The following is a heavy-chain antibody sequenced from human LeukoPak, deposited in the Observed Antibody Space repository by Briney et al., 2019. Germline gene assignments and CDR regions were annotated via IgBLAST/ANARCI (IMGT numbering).Heavy chain of an antibody. CDR1: GFTFSSYA. D-gene: IGHD2-15*01. V-gene: IGHV3-23*01. CDR2: ISGSGGST. J-gene: IGHJ4*02. Sequence: GGSLRLSCAASGFTFSSYAMSWVRQAPGKGLEWVSAISGSGGSTYYADSVKGRFTISRDNSKNTLYLQMNSLRAEDTAVYYCAKELPQFSCSTAPENGDYCGQGTLVTVSS. CDR3: AKELPQFSCSTAPENGDY.